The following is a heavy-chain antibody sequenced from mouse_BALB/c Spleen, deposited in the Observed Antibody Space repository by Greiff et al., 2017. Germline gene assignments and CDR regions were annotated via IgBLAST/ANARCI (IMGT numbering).Heavy chain of an antibody. Sequence: EVQLQQSGAELVRPGALVKLSCKASGFNIKDYYMHWVKQRPEQGLEWIGWIDPENGNTIYDPKFQGKASITADTSSNTAYLQLSSLTSEDTAVYYCARSEYRYDWYFDVWGAGTTVTVSS. CDR1: GFNIKDYY. CDR2: IDPENGNT. V-gene: IGHV14-1*02. J-gene: IGHJ1*01. CDR3: ARSEYRYDWYFDV. D-gene: IGHD2-14*01.